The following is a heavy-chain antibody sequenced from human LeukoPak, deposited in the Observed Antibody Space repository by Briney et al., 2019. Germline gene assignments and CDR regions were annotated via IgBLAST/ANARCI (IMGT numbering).Heavy chain of an antibody. J-gene: IGHJ4*02. D-gene: IGHD6-19*01. CDR1: GDSIWIHLYC. V-gene: IGHV4-39*02. Sequence: PSETLSLTSTVSGDSIWIHLYCWGWARQTPGRGLGWIASIYNSVSTFYNPSLKSRLTISVDTSKNHFSLRLTSVNVADTGVYYCARNSSSGWFDFWGQGILVTVSS. CDR2: IYNSVST. CDR3: ARNSSSGWFDF.